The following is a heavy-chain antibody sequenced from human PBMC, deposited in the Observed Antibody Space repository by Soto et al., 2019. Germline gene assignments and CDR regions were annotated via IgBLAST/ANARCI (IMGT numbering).Heavy chain of an antibody. CDR3: AKDHHDFWSGIYYYYGMDV. Sequence: GGSLRLSCAASGFTFSSYAMSWVRQAPGKGLEWVSAISGSGGSTYYADSVKGRFTISRDNSKNTLYLQMNSLRAEDTAVYYCAKDHHDFWSGIYYYYGMDVWGQGTTVTVSS. CDR2: ISGSGGST. J-gene: IGHJ6*02. CDR1: GFTFSSYA. V-gene: IGHV3-23*01. D-gene: IGHD3-3*01.